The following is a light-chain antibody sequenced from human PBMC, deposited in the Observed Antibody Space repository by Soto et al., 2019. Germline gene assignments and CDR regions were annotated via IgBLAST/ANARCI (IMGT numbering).Light chain of an antibody. CDR3: TSYTSSSTLI. CDR2: EVS. V-gene: IGLV2-14*01. Sequence: QSALTQPASVSGSPGQSITISCTGTRSDVGGYNYVSWYQRHPGKAPKPIIYEVSNRPSGVSSRFSGSKSGNTASLTISGLQAEDEADYYCTSYTSSSTLIFGGGTKLTVL. J-gene: IGLJ2*01. CDR1: RSDVGGYNY.